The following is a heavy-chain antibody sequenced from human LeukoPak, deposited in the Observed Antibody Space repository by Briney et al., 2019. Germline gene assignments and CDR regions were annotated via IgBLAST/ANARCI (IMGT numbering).Heavy chain of an antibody. CDR2: IYSGGST. CDR3: ARESVRGYSYGVDY. Sequence: GGSLRLSCAASGFTVSSNYMSWVRRAPGKGLEWVSVIYSGGSTYYADSVKGRFTISRDNSKNTLYLQMNSLRAEDTAVCYCARESVRGYSYGVDYWGQGTLVTVSS. CDR1: GFTVSSNY. V-gene: IGHV3-66*02. D-gene: IGHD5-18*01. J-gene: IGHJ4*02.